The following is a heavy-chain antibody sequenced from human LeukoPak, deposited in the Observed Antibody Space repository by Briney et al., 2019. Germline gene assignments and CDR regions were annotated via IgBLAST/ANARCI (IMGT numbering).Heavy chain of an antibody. CDR2: ISTNGGST. CDR1: GFTFSTYT. J-gene: IGHJ5*02. D-gene: IGHD1-14*01. Sequence: GGSLRLSYAASGFTFSTYTMHWVRQAPGKGLEYVSAISTNGGSTYYANSVKGRFTISRDNSKNTLYLQMNSLRPEDTAVYYCARGDKQLLFNRNKGGFDPWGQGALVTVSS. V-gene: IGHV3-64*01. CDR3: ARGDKQLLFNRNKGGFDP.